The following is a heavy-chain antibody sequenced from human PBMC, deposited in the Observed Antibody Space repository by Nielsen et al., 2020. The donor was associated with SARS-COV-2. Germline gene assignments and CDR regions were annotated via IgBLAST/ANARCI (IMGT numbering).Heavy chain of an antibody. CDR3: ARGGRQVGFDP. J-gene: IGHJ5*02. CDR2: INAGNGNT. V-gene: IGHV1-3*01. Sequence: ASVKVSCKASGYTFTSYAMHWVRQAPGQRLEWMGWINAGNGNTKYSQKLQGRVTMTTDTSTSTAYMELRSLRSDDTAVYYCARGGRQVGFDPWGQGTLVTVSS. CDR1: GYTFTSYA.